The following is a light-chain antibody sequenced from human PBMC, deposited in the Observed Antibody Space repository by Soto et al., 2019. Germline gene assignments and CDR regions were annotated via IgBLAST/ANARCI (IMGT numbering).Light chain of an antibody. CDR2: GAT. Sequence: EIVMTQSPATLSVSPGERATLSCRASQSINNNLAWYQQQPGQAPRLLIYGATTRATGIPARFSGSGSGTEFTLTISSLQSEDFALYYCQHYITWPRTFGQGTKVEIK. CDR1: QSINNN. CDR3: QHYITWPRT. V-gene: IGKV3-15*01. J-gene: IGKJ1*01.